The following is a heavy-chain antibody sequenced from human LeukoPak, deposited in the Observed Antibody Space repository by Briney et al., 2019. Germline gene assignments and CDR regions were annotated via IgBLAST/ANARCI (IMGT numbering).Heavy chain of an antibody. V-gene: IGHV3-23*01. D-gene: IGHD7-27*01. CDR1: GFTFDTFA. J-gene: IGHJ4*02. Sequence: GGSLRLSCVASGFTFDTFAMSWVRQAPGKGLEWVSGIGSTETYYSDSVKGRFTISRDNSKSTIYLHMSSLRAEDTALYYCARDGQAFNSNWDYFEYWGQGTPVTVSS. CDR2: IGSTET. CDR3: ARDGQAFNSNWDYFEY.